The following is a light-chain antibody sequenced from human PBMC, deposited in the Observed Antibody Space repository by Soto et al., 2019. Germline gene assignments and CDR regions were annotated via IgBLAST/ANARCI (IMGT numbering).Light chain of an antibody. CDR3: CSCAVNYTSVV. V-gene: IGLV2-11*01. J-gene: IGLJ2*01. CDR1: SSDVGGYNY. Sequence: QSALTQPRSVSGSPGQSVTISCTGTSSDVGGYNYVSWFQQHPGKAPKLMIYDVSKRPSGVPDRFSGSKSGNTASLTISGLQAEDEADYYCCSCAVNYTSVVFGGGTKLTVL. CDR2: DVS.